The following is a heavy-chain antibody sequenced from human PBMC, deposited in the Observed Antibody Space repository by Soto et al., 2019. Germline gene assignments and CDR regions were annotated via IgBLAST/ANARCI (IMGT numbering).Heavy chain of an antibody. CDR3: TRATFDV. J-gene: IGHJ6*03. V-gene: IGHV3-33*01. CDR2: IWFDGVKE. CDR1: GFSFSTYA. Sequence: GGSLRLSCAVSGFSFSTYAMHWVRQAPGKGLEWLAIIWFDGVKEYYAESVRGRFTISIDNSKNTVFLQMDTVGAEDSALYYCTRATFDVWGKGTTVTV.